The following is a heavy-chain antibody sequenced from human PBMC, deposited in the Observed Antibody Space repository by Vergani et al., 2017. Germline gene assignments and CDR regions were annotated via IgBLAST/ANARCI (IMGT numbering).Heavy chain of an antibody. V-gene: IGHV1-69*02. Sequence: QVQLVQSGAEVKKPGSSVKVSCKASGGTFSSYTISWVRQAPGQGLEWMGRIIPILGIANYAQKFQGRVTITADKSTSTAYMELSSLRSEDTAVYYCARVPTRGATITSDFDYWGQGTLVTVSS. CDR1: GGTFSSYT. CDR3: ARVPTRGATITSDFDY. J-gene: IGHJ4*02. CDR2: IIPILGIA. D-gene: IGHD3-10*01.